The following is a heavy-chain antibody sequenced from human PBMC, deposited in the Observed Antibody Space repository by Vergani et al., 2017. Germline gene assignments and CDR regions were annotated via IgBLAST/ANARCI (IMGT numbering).Heavy chain of an antibody. J-gene: IGHJ6*03. CDR1: GGTFSSYA. V-gene: IGHV1-69*01. D-gene: IGHD3-9*01. CDR2: IIPIFGTA. CDR3: ARDRADYDILTGYLNYYYYYMDV. Sequence: QVQLVQSGAEVKKPGSSVKVSCKASGGTFSSYAISWVRQAPGQGLEWMGGIIPIFGTANYAQKFQGRVTITADESTSTAYMELSSLRSADTAVYYCARDRADYDILTGYLNYYYYYMDVWGKXP.